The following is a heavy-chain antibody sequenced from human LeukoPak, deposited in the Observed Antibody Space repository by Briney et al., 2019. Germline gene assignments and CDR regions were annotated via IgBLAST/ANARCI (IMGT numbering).Heavy chain of an antibody. V-gene: IGHV4-34*01. CDR3: ARVGQRYDFWSGPTFDC. CDR2: INHSGST. Sequence: NPSETLSLTCAVYGGSFSGYYWSWIRQPPGKGLEWIGEINHSGSTNYNPSLKSRVTISVDTSKNQFSLKLSSVTAADTAVYYCARVGQRYDFWSGPTFDCWGKGTLVTVSS. D-gene: IGHD3-3*01. CDR1: GGSFSGYY. J-gene: IGHJ4*02.